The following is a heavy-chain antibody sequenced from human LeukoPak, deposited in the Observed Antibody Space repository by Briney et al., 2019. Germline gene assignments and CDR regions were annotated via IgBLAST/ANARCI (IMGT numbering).Heavy chain of an antibody. Sequence: GGSLRLSCAASGFTFSSYAMSWVRQAPGKGLEWVSAISGSGGSTYYADSVKGRFTIPRDNSKNTLYLQMNSLRAEDTAVYYCARDARKDIVVVVAALNWFDPWGQGTLVTVSS. CDR2: ISGSGGST. CDR3: ARDARKDIVVVVAALNWFDP. D-gene: IGHD2-15*01. CDR1: GFTFSSYA. J-gene: IGHJ5*02. V-gene: IGHV3-23*01.